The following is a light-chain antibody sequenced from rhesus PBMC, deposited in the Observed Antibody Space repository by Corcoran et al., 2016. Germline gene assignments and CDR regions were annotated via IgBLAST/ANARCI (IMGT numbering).Light chain of an antibody. J-gene: IGKJ4*01. V-gene: IGKV3-24*01. Sequence: EIVMTQSPATLSLSPGERATLSCRASQSVSSSLAWYQQKPGQPPRLLIYGVSTRATGIPDRFSGSGSGTYFTLTISRLEPEDVAVYYCLKPTNWPLTFGGGTKVELK. CDR2: GVS. CDR1: QSVSSS. CDR3: LKPTNWPLT.